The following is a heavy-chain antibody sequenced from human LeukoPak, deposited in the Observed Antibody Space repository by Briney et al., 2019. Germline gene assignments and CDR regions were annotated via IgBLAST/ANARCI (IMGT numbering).Heavy chain of an antibody. V-gene: IGHV5-51*01. CDR1: GYSFTSYW. D-gene: IGHD2-8*01. CDR3: ARHGHCTNGVCYSNYYYYMDV. J-gene: IGHJ6*03. CDR2: IYPDDSDT. Sequence: GESLKISCKGSGYSFTSYWIGWVRQMPGKGLEWMGIIYPDDSDTRYSPSFEGQVIISVDKSTSTAYLQWSSLKASDTATYSCARHGHCTNGVCYSNYYYYMDVWGKGTTVTVSS.